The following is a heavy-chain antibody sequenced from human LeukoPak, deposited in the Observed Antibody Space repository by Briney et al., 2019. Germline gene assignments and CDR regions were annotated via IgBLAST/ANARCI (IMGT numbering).Heavy chain of an antibody. Sequence: GGSLRLSCAASGFTFSSSGMHWVRQAPGKGLERVSTVSHDGSNRYYGDSVKGRFIISRDDSRNTLYLQMNSLRTEDTAVYFCAKDTPSPNSGFYHYWGQGTLVTVSS. CDR1: GFTFSSSG. CDR3: AKDTPSPNSGFYHY. J-gene: IGHJ4*02. CDR2: VSHDGSNR. V-gene: IGHV3-30*18. D-gene: IGHD1-26*01.